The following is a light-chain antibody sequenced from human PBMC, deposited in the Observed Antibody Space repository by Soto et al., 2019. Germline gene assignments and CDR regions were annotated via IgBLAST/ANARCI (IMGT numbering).Light chain of an antibody. CDR1: QRVSSSY. CDR2: DAS. CDR3: QQYGSSPRT. J-gene: IGKJ2*01. Sequence: PGERATLSCGASQRVSSSYLAWYQQKPGLAPRLLIYDASSRATGIPDRFSSSGSGTDFTLTISRLEPEDFAVYYCQQYGSSPRTFGQGTKLEIK. V-gene: IGKV3D-20*01.